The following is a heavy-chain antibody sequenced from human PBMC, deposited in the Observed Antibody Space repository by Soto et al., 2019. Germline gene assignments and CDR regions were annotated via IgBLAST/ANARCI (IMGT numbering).Heavy chain of an antibody. CDR2: ISSSSSYI. V-gene: IGHV3-21*01. CDR3: ARGKYCGGDCYSYYYYYGMDV. J-gene: IGHJ6*02. Sequence: GSIRVCWSASWVTCGGLGVSRILQTTGKGLEWVSSISSSSSYIYYADSVKGRFTISRDNAKNSLYLQMNSLRAEDTAVYYCARGKYCGGDCYSYYYYYGMDVWGQGTTVTVSS. CDR1: WVTCGGLG. D-gene: IGHD2-21*02.